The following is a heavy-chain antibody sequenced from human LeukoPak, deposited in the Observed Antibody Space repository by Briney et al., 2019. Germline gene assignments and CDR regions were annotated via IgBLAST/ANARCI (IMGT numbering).Heavy chain of an antibody. V-gene: IGHV4-59*01. D-gene: IGHD6-19*01. CDR2: IYYNGST. Sequence: SETLSLTCTVSGGSISSYYWSWIRQPPGKGLEWIGYIYYNGSTNYNPSLKSRVTISVDTSKNQFSLKLSSVTAADTAVYYCARVYGSGWFLEYFDYWGQGTLVTVSS. J-gene: IGHJ4*02. CDR1: GGSISSYY. CDR3: ARVYGSGWFLEYFDY.